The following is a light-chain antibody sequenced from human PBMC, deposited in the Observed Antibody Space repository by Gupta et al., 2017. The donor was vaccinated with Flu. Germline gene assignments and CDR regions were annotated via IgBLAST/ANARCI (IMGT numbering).Light chain of an antibody. CDR1: QSVSSSY. CDR3: QQYGSSPWT. CDR2: SAS. Sequence: GTLSLSPGERDTLSCRASQSVSSSYLAWYQQKPGQAPRLLIYSASSRATGFPDRFSGSGSGPDFTLTISRLEPEDFAVYYCQQYGSSPWTFGQGTKVEIK. J-gene: IGKJ1*01. V-gene: IGKV3-20*01.